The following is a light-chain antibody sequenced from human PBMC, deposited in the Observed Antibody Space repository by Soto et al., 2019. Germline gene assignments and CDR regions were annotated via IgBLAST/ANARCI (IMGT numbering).Light chain of an antibody. V-gene: IGLV1-51*01. Sequence: QSVLTQPPSVSAAPGQTVTISCSGSSSNIGNNYVSWYQQLPGTAPKLLIYDNNKRPSGIPDRFSGSKSGTSATLGITGLQTGDEADYYCGTWDSSLSWMFGGGTKLTVL. CDR3: GTWDSSLSWM. CDR2: DNN. J-gene: IGLJ3*02. CDR1: SSNIGNNY.